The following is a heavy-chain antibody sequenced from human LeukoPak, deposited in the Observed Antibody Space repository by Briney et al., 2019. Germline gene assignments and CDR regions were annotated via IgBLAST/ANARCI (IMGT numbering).Heavy chain of an antibody. CDR2: ISAYNGNT. CDR3: ARAVGSGSFQTYYYYMDV. V-gene: IGHV1-18*01. Sequence: ASVKVSCKASGYTFTSYGISWVRQAPGQGLEWMGWISAYNGNTNYAQKLQGRVTMTTDTSTSTAYMELRSLRSDDTAVYYCARAVGSGSFQTYYYYMDVWGKGTTVTISS. D-gene: IGHD3-10*01. J-gene: IGHJ6*03. CDR1: GYTFTSYG.